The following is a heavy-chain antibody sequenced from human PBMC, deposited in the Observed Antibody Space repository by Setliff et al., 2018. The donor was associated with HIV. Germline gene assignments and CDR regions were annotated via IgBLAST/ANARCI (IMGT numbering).Heavy chain of an antibody. CDR3: ARDRGGYGSGPGDAFDI. D-gene: IGHD3-10*01. Sequence: ASVMVSCKASGYTFTGYYMHWVRQAPGQGLEWMGWINPNSGGTNYAQKFQGRVTMTRDTSISTAYMELSRLRSDDTAVYYCARDRGGYGSGPGDAFDIWGQGTMVTVSS. CDR1: GYTFTGYY. J-gene: IGHJ3*02. CDR2: INPNSGGT. V-gene: IGHV1-2*02.